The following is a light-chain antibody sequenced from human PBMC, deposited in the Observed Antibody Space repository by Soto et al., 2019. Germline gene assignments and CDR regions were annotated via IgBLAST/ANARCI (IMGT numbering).Light chain of an antibody. CDR2: AAS. V-gene: IGKV1-39*01. Sequence: DIQMTQSPSSLSASVGDRVTITCRASQSISSYLNWYQQKPGKAPKLLIYAASSLQSGVPSRFSGSGSGTDLTLTISSLQPEDFATYYCQQSYSTPYTFGQGTKVXIK. J-gene: IGKJ2*01. CDR3: QQSYSTPYT. CDR1: QSISSY.